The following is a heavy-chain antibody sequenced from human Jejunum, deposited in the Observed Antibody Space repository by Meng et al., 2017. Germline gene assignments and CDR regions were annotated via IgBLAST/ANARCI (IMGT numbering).Heavy chain of an antibody. V-gene: IGHV5-51*01. J-gene: IGHJ4*02. Sequence: GGSLRLSCQGSGYSFTSYWIGWVRQMPGKGLEWMGIIYPDDSDTRYSPSFQGQVTISADKSITSAYLQWSSLKASDTAMYYCARLPKFDSSASYSRTFDYWGQGTLVTVSS. CDR1: GYSFTSYW. CDR2: IYPDDSDT. D-gene: IGHD3-22*01. CDR3: ARLPKFDSSASYSRTFDY.